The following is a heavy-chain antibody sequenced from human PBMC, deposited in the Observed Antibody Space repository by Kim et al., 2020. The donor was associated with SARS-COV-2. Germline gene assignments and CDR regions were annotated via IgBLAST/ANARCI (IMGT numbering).Heavy chain of an antibody. CDR2: INGDGSST. CDR3: SGNADDRGWSHVDY. Sequence: GGSLRLSCAASGFTFSYYWLHWVRQPPGKGLVWVSRINGDGSSTSYADSVKGRFALSRDNTKNTLYLQMNSLRADDTAVYYCSGNADDRGWSHVDYWGRG. J-gene: IGHJ4*02. D-gene: IGHD6-19*01. CDR1: GFTFSYYW. V-gene: IGHV3-74*01.